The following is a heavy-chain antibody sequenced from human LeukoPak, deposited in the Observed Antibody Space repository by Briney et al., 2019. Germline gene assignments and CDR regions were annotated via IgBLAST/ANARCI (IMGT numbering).Heavy chain of an antibody. CDR1: GGSINSYY. D-gene: IGHD6-13*01. V-gene: IGHV4-4*07. J-gene: IGHJ6*02. CDR2: IYTSGRT. CDR3: ARRAANYYGMDV. Sequence: SETLSLTCTVSGGSINSYYWSWIQQSAEKGLEWIGHIYTSGRTNYNPSLKSRVTMSVDTSKNQFSLKLSFVTAADTAVYYCARRAANYYGMDVWGQGTTVTVSS.